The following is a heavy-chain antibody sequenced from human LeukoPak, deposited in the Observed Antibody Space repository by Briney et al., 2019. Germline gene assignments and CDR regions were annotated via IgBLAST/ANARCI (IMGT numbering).Heavy chain of an antibody. D-gene: IGHD3/OR15-3a*01. CDR3: ARQTGSGLFILP. Sequence: SETLSLTCTVSGGSISNYYWGWIRQAPGKGLEWIGSIYYSGNTYYNSSLKSRVTISLDTSKNQFSLKLTSVTAADTAVYYCARQTGSGLFILPGGQGTLVTVSS. CDR1: GGSISNYY. CDR2: IYYSGNT. J-gene: IGHJ4*02. V-gene: IGHV4-39*01.